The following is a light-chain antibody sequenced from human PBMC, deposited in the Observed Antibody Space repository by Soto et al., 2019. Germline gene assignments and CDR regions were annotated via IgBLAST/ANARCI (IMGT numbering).Light chain of an antibody. CDR2: DAS. CDR1: QSVSSSY. V-gene: IGKV3-11*01. J-gene: IGKJ5*01. Sequence: EIVLTQSKATLSVSPGERATLSCRASQSVSSSYLAWYQQKPGQAPRLLIYDASNRATGIPARFSGSGSGTDFTLTISSLEPEDFAVYYCQQRSNWPPITFGQGTRLEIK. CDR3: QQRSNWPPIT.